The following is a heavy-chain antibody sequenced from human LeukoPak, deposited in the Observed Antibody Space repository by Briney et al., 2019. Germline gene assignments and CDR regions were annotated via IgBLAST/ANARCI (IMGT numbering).Heavy chain of an antibody. Sequence: GGSLRVSCAASGFTVSSNYMSWVRQAPGKGLEWVSVIYSGGGTYYADSVKGRFTISRDNSKNTLFLQMNSLRAEDTAVYYCARELTTFYYDISGYYGHAFDIWGQGTMVTVSS. V-gene: IGHV3-66*01. CDR3: ARELTTFYYDISGYYGHAFDI. J-gene: IGHJ3*02. D-gene: IGHD3-22*01. CDR2: IYSGGGT. CDR1: GFTVSSNY.